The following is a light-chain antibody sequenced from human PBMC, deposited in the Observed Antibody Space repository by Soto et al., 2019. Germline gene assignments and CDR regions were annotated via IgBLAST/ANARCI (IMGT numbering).Light chain of an antibody. CDR1: RDITDY. Sequence: DTQMTQSPSSLSASVGDRVAITCQASRDITDYLNWYQQKPGEAPTLLVYDSSTLQSGVPSRFSGSGFGAEFTLTVSSLQPEDFATYYCQQSYSNPTWTFGQGTKVDIK. V-gene: IGKV1-39*01. J-gene: IGKJ1*01. CDR2: DSS. CDR3: QQSYSNPTWT.